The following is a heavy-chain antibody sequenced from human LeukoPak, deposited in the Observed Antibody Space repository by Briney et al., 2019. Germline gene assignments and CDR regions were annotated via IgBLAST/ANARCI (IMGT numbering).Heavy chain of an antibody. D-gene: IGHD2-15*01. V-gene: IGHV1-18*01. CDR1: GYTFTG. CDR3: ARDTRYSSAWYDN. CDR2: ISAYNGNT. J-gene: IGHJ5*02. Sequence: ASVKVSCKASGYTFTGISWVRQAPGQGLEWMGWISAYNGNTNYAQKLQGRVTMTTDTSTSTAYMELRSLRSDDTAVYYCARDTRYSSAWYDNWGQGTLVTVSS.